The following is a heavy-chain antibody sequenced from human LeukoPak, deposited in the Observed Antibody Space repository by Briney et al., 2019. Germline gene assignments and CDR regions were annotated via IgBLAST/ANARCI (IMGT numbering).Heavy chain of an antibody. CDR2: ISGSGGST. V-gene: IGHV3-23*01. Sequence: GGSLRLSCAASGFTFSSYAMSWVRQAPGKGLEWVSAISGSGGSTYYADSVKGRFTISRDNSKNTLYLQMNSLRAEDTAVYYCAPGEYYYDSSGYQDYWGQGTLVTVSS. CDR3: APGEYYYDSSGYQDY. D-gene: IGHD3-22*01. J-gene: IGHJ4*02. CDR1: GFTFSSYA.